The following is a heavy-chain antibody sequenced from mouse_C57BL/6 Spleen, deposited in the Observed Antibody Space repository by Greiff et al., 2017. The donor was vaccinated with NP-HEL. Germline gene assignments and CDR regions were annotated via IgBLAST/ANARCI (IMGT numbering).Heavy chain of an antibody. D-gene: IGHD2-1*01. CDR1: GYAFSSYW. CDR2: IYPGDGDT. Sequence: VQLQESGAELVKPGASVKISCKASGYAFSSYWMNWVKQRPGKGLEWIGQIYPGDGDTNYNGKFKGKATLTADKSSSTAYMQLSSLTSEDSAVYFCARSYYGNYDLYYYAMDYWGQGTSVTVSS. V-gene: IGHV1-80*01. CDR3: ARSYYGNYDLYYYAMDY. J-gene: IGHJ4*01.